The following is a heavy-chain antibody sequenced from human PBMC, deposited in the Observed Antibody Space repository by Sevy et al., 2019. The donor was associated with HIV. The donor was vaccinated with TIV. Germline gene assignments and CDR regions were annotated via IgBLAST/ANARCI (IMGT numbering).Heavy chain of an antibody. CDR2: IKSKTDGGTT. CDR1: GFTFSNAW. D-gene: IGHD6-25*01. CDR3: TTAAATGYYYYGMDV. V-gene: IGHV3-15*01. Sequence: GGSLRLSCAASGFTFSNAWMSWVRQAPGKGLEWVGRIKSKTDGGTTDYAAPVKGRFTISRDDSKSTLYLQMNSLTTDETAVYYCTTAAATGYYYYGMDVWGQGTTVTVSS. J-gene: IGHJ6*02.